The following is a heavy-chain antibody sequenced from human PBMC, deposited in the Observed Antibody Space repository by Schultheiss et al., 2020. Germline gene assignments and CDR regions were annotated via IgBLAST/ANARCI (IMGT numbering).Heavy chain of an antibody. Sequence: SQTLSLTCTVSGGSVSSGSYYWSWIRQPAGKGLEWIGRIYSSGSTNYNPSFKSRVTMSVDTSKNQFSLKLRSVTAADTAVYYCAREVSSSWKNWFDPWGQGTLVTVSS. CDR3: AREVSSSWKNWFDP. CDR1: GGSVSSGSYY. CDR2: IYSSGST. D-gene: IGHD6-13*01. V-gene: IGHV4-61*02. J-gene: IGHJ5*02.